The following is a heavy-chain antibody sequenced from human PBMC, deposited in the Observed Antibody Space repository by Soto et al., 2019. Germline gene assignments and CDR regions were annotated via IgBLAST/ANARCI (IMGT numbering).Heavy chain of an antibody. D-gene: IGHD3-10*01. Sequence: QVQLQQWGAGLLKPSETLSLTCAVYGGSFSGYYWSWIRQPPGKGLEWIGEINHSGSTNYNPSLKSRVTISVDTSKNQFSLKLSSVTAADTAVYYCAREGILLWFGEFPIRHNWFDPWGQGTLVTVSS. CDR2: INHSGST. V-gene: IGHV4-34*01. J-gene: IGHJ5*02. CDR3: AREGILLWFGEFPIRHNWFDP. CDR1: GGSFSGYY.